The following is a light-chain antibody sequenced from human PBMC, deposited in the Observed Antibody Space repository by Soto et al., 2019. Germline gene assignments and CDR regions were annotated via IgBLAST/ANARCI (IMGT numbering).Light chain of an antibody. Sequence: QSALTQPASVSGSPGQSITISCTGTSSDVGGYNYVSWYQQHPGKAPKLMIYEVSNRPSGVSNRFSGSKSGNTASLTISGLQAEDEADYYCSSYTSRSMRAHVVFGGGTKVTVL. CDR2: EVS. V-gene: IGLV2-14*01. J-gene: IGLJ2*01. CDR1: SSDVGGYNY. CDR3: SSYTSRSMRAHVV.